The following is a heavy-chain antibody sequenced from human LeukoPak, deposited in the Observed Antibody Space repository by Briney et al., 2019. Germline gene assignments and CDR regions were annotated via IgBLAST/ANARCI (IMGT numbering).Heavy chain of an antibody. D-gene: IGHD5-12*01. CDR3: ARDRGRGYDLNELDY. Sequence: SETLSLTCTVSGGSISSYYWSWIRQPPGKGLEWIGYIYYSGSTNYNPSLKSRVTISIDASKNQFSLRLTSVTAADTAVYYCARDRGRGYDLNELDYWGQGTLVTVSS. CDR1: GGSISSYY. V-gene: IGHV4-59*01. J-gene: IGHJ4*02. CDR2: IYYSGST.